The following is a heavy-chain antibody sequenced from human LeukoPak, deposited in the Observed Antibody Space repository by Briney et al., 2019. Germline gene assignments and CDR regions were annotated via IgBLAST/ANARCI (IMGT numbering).Heavy chain of an antibody. CDR2: ISSSGSTI. D-gene: IGHD3-22*01. CDR1: GFTFSSYE. J-gene: IGHJ4*02. V-gene: IGHV3-48*03. Sequence: GSLRLSCAASGFTFSSYEMNWVRQAPGKGLEWVSYISSSGSTIYYADSVKGRFTISRDKSKNTLYLQRNSLRAEDTAVYYCARNNYDSSGYYPGYFDHWGQGILVTVSS. CDR3: ARNNYDSSGYYPGYFDH.